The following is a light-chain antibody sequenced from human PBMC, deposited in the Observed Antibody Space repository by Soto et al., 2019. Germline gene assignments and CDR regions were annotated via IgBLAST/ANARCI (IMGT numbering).Light chain of an antibody. CDR3: HQYHSPPQT. V-gene: IGKV3-20*01. Sequence: EIVLMQSPGTLSLSPGERATLSCRASQTMTRAYVAWYQQKPGQAPRLLIYAASYRATGISDKFSGSGSGTDLSLTISRLEPEDSEVYYCHQYHSPPQTFGQGTKVDIK. CDR2: AAS. CDR1: QTMTRAY. J-gene: IGKJ2*01.